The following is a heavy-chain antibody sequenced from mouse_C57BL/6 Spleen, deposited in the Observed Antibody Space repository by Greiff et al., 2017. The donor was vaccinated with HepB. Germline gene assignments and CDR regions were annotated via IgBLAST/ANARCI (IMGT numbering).Heavy chain of an antibody. D-gene: IGHD1-1*01. CDR2: IYPRSGNT. CDR1: GYTFTSYG. CDR3: ARCPTVVAPYYFDY. Sequence: QVQLQQSGAELARPGASVKLSCKASGYTFTSYGISWVKQRTGQGLEWIGEIYPRSGNTYYNEKFKGKATLTADKSSSTAYMELRSLTSEDSAVYFCARCPTVVAPYYFDYWGQGTTLTVSS. J-gene: IGHJ2*01. V-gene: IGHV1-81*01.